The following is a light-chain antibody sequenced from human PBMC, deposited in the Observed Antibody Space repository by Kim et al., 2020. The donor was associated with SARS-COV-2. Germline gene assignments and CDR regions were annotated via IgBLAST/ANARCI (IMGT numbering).Light chain of an antibody. J-gene: IGKJ2*01. CDR1: QSDSSF. V-gene: IGKV3-11*01. CDR3: QYSWGWPPTFI. CDR2: DTS. Sequence: DIGLTQSPATMSLSPGERATFACSASQSDSSFLAWYQHKPGQPPRLLIYDTSKRASGTPTRFSGGGSGTDFSLTISSLEPEDFAMYYCQYSWGWPPTFIFGPGTKLEI.